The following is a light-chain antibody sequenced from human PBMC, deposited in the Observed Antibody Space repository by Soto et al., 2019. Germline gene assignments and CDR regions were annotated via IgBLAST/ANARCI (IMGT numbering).Light chain of an antibody. V-gene: IGKV1-39*01. CDR2: AAS. CDR1: QSITIY. J-gene: IGKJ2*01. CDR3: QQSYSTPYT. Sequence: IQMTHSPSSLSASVGYRVTITFLASQSITIYLNWYQQKPGKAPKLLIYAASSLQSGVPSRFSGSGSGTDFTLTISSLQPEDFATYYCQQSYSTPYTFGQGTKVDIK.